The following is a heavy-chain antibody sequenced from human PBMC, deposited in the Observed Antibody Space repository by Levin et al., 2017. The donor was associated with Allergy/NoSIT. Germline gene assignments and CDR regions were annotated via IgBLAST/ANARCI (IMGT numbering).Heavy chain of an antibody. J-gene: IGHJ4*02. CDR3: AKESPYGLGIFGQRNYYFDY. D-gene: IGHD3-10*01. CDR1: GFTFSSYA. CDR2: ISGNGGST. V-gene: IGHV3-23*01. Sequence: GESLKISCVASGFTFSSYAMSWVRQAPGKGLEWVSAISGNGGSTYYADSVKGRFTISRDNSKNTLYLQMDSLRAEDTAVYYCAKESPYGLGIFGQRNYYFDYWGQGTLVTVSS.